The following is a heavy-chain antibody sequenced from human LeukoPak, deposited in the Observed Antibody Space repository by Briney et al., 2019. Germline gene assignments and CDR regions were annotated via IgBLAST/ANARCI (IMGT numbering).Heavy chain of an antibody. Sequence: GASVKVSFKASGYTLTSYDISWVRQAPGQGLEWVGWISSYNGNTNSAQKFQGRVTMTTDTSTNTAYMELRRLRSDDTAVYYCARGLRDSSGFGDAFNIWGQGTMVTVSS. CDR1: GYTLTSYD. V-gene: IGHV1-18*01. J-gene: IGHJ3*02. D-gene: IGHD3-22*01. CDR2: ISSYNGNT. CDR3: ARGLRDSSGFGDAFNI.